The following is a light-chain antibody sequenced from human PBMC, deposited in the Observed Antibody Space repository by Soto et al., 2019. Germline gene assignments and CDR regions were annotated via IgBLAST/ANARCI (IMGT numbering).Light chain of an antibody. CDR3: QQTLRYPYT. CDR1: QRVSTF. Sequence: DIQMTQSPSSLSASVGDRVTISCRASQRVSTFLNWYQEKPGKAPRLLVYDVSSLQGGVPLRFSASGYETQFTLTISSLEAEDSATYYCQQTLRYPYTFGQGTRLEI. CDR2: DVS. V-gene: IGKV1-39*01. J-gene: IGKJ2*01.